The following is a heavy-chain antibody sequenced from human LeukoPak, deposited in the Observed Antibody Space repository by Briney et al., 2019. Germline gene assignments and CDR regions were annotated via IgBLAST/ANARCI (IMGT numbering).Heavy chain of an antibody. CDR3: AKDGYRYCSGGSCSAFDY. Sequence: GGSLRLSCAASGFTFSSYAMSWVRQAPGKGLEWVSAISGSGGSTYYADSVKGRFTISRDNSKNTLYLQMNSLRAEDTAVYYCAKDGYRYCSGGSCSAFDYWGQGTLVTVSS. CDR1: GFTFSSYA. D-gene: IGHD2-15*01. CDR2: ISGSGGST. V-gene: IGHV3-23*01. J-gene: IGHJ4*02.